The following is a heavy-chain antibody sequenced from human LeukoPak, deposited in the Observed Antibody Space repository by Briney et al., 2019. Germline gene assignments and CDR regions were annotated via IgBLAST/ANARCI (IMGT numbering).Heavy chain of an antibody. Sequence: ASVKVSCKASGYTFSSYTMNWVRQAPGQGLEWMGWINTNTGNPTYAQDYTGRFVFSLNTSVSTTYLQISRLKAEDTAVYYCASGPSYSGSNEYFDSWGQGTLVTVSS. CDR2: INTNTGNP. CDR1: GYTFSSYT. V-gene: IGHV7-4-1*02. CDR3: ASGPSYSGSNEYFDS. J-gene: IGHJ4*02. D-gene: IGHD1-26*01.